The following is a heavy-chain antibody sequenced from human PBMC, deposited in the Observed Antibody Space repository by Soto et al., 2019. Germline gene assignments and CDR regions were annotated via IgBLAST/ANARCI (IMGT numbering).Heavy chain of an antibody. CDR3: ARDRGTTVSDRFEYYFDY. CDR1: GGSISSYY. CDR2: IYYSGST. J-gene: IGHJ4*02. V-gene: IGHV4-59*01. D-gene: IGHD4-4*01. Sequence: SQTLSLTCTVSGGSISSYYWSWIRQPPGKGLEWIGYIYYSGSTNYNPSLKSRVTISVDTSKNQFSLKLSSVTAADTAVYYCARDRGTTVSDRFEYYFDYLGQGNLVTGS.